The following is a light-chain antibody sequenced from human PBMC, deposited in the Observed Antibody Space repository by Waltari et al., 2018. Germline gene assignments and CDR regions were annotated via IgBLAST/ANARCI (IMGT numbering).Light chain of an antibody. CDR1: QYISNY. J-gene: IGKJ4*01. Sequence: DIQMTQSPSSLSVSVGDRVTITCQASQYISNYLSWYQHKPGEAPKLLIYDASDLETGVPSRFSGSGSGPDFTLTIVSLQPEDTATYYCQQYDRLTLTFGGGNNVEVK. CDR3: QQYDRLTLT. CDR2: DAS. V-gene: IGKV1-33*01.